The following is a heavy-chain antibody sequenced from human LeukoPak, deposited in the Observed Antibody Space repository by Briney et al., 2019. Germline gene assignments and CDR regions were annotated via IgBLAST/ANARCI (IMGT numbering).Heavy chain of an antibody. CDR3: AKPTNYDFWSGFIDY. CDR2: ISGDGGST. CDR1: GFTFDDYA. J-gene: IGHJ4*02. D-gene: IGHD3-3*01. Sequence: PGGSLRLSCAASGFTFDDYAMYWVRHAPGKGLEWVSLISGDGGSTYYADSVKGRFTISRDNSKNSLYLQMNSLRTEDTALYYCAKPTNYDFWSGFIDYWGQGTLVTVSS. V-gene: IGHV3-43*02.